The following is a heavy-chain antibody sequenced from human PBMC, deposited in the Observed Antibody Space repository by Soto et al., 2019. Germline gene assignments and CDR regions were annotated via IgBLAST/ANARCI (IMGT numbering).Heavy chain of an antibody. J-gene: IGHJ4*02. CDR3: ATDPWPSDTMIVAY. CDR2: FDPEDGET. Sequence: ASVKVSCKVSGYTLTELSMHWVRQAPGKGLEWMGGFDPEDGETIYAQKFQGRVTMTEDTSTDTAYMELSSLRSEDTAVYYCATDPWPSDTMIVAYWGQGTLVTVSS. D-gene: IGHD3-22*01. CDR1: GYTLTELS. V-gene: IGHV1-24*01.